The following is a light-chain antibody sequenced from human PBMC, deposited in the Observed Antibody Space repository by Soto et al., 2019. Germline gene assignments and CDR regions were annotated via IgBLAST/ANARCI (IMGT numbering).Light chain of an antibody. CDR2: DVS. J-gene: IGLJ2*01. CDR3: SSYTSGSTLVV. V-gene: IGLV2-14*01. Sequence: QSVLTQPASVSGSPGQSITISCTGTSSDVGGYNYVSWYQQHPGKAPKLMIYDVSNRPSGVSNRFSGSKSGSTASLTISGLQAEDEADYYCSSYTSGSTLVVFGGGTKLTVL. CDR1: SSDVGGYNY.